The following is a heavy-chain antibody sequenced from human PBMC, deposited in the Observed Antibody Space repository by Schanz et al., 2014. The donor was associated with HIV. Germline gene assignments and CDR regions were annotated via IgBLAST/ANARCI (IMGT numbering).Heavy chain of an antibody. V-gene: IGHV1-69*17. D-gene: IGHD4-17*01. CDR1: GGTFSSFG. CDR2: INPIYGIA. CDR3: ARLVEDDYGDYGLNWFDP. J-gene: IGHJ5*02. Sequence: QVRLVQSGAEVKKPGSSVKVSCKASGGTFSSFGISWVRQARGQGLEWMGGINPIYGIANYAQKFQGRVTITADKSTSTAYMELSSLRSEDTAVYYCARLVEDDYGDYGLNWFDPWGQGTLVTVSS.